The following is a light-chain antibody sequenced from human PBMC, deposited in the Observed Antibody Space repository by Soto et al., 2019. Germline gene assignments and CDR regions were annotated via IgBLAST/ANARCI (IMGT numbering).Light chain of an antibody. V-gene: IGLV2-14*01. CDR3: SSYTRSSTLGV. J-gene: IGLJ1*01. CDR2: DVS. CDR1: SSDVGGYNY. Sequence: QSALTQPASVSGSPGQSITISCTGTSSDVGGYNYVSWYQQHPGKAPKLMIYDVSNRPSGVSNRFSGSKSGNTASLTISGLQAEDEADYHCSSYTRSSTLGVFGTGTKVTVL.